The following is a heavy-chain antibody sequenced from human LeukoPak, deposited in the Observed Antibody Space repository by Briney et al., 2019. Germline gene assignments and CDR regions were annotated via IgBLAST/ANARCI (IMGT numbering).Heavy chain of an antibody. CDR2: ISGRGDRT. V-gene: IGHV3-23*01. J-gene: IGHJ4*02. Sequence: GGSLRLSCAASGFTFSSHWMHWVRQAPGKGLEWVSAISGRGDRTYYADSVKGRFTISRDNSKNTLYLQMNSLRAEDTAVYYCAKEQSSSGFFDYWGQGTLVTVSS. D-gene: IGHD6-6*01. CDR3: AKEQSSSGFFDY. CDR1: GFTFSSHW.